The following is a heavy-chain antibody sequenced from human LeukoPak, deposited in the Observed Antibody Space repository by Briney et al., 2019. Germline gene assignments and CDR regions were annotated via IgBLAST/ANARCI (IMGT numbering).Heavy chain of an antibody. CDR2: INPDSGAT. V-gene: IGHV1-2*02. Sequence: GASVKVSCKAFGYTFSDYYIHWVRQAPGQGLEWMGWINPDSGATNYVQEFQGSVTMTRDTSISTAYMELRSLRSDDAAAYYCARANMVRGVGLFFDRNWFDPWGQGTLVTVSS. CDR3: ARANMVRGVGLFFDRNWFDP. D-gene: IGHD3-10*01. J-gene: IGHJ5*02. CDR1: GYTFSDYY.